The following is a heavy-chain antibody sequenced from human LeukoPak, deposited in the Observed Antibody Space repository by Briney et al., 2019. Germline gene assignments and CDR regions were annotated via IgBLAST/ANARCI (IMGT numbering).Heavy chain of an antibody. CDR2: IYPGDSDT. Sequence: GESLKISCKGSGYSFASYWIGWVRQMPGKGLEWMGVIYPGDSDTRYSPSFQGQVTISADQSISTAYLQWSGLKASDTAMYYCARGDAGYYFDFWGQGTLVTVSS. D-gene: IGHD1-26*01. CDR1: GYSFASYW. J-gene: IGHJ4*02. CDR3: ARGDAGYYFDF. V-gene: IGHV5-51*01.